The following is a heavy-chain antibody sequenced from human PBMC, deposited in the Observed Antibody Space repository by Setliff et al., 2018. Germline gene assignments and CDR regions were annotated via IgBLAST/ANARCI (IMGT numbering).Heavy chain of an antibody. CDR1: GYILNSYG. Sequence: GASVKVSCKASGYILNSYGVSWVRQAPGQGLEWVGWISPHNGNTYYAPKFRGTVLMTADTSATTAYMELKNVRSDDTAVYYCARINFYVSSGYYYAPDFWGQGTLVPVSS. CDR2: ISPHNGNT. V-gene: IGHV1-18*01. CDR3: ARINFYVSSGYYYAPDF. J-gene: IGHJ4*02. D-gene: IGHD3-22*01.